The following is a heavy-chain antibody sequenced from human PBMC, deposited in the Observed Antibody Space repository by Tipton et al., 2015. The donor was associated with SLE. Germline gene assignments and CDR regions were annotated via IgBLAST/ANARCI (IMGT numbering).Heavy chain of an antibody. CDR3: ARRADY. CDR1: GFTFSRSD. CDR2: IRFDGQIT. D-gene: IGHD5-24*01. V-gene: IGHV3-30*02. J-gene: IGHJ4*02. Sequence: SLRLSCAASGFTFSRSDMHWVRQAPGKGLEWVAFIRFDGQITYIADSVKGRFTISRDNSKSTLFLQMNRLRAEDTAVYYCARRADYWGQGTLVTVSS.